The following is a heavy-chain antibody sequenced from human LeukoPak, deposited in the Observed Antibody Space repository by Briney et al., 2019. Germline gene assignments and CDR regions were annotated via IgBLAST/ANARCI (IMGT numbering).Heavy chain of an antibody. D-gene: IGHD2-8*01. V-gene: IGHV3-23*01. J-gene: IGHJ4*02. Sequence: RGSLRLSCVASGITFSNYAASWVRQAPEKGLDWVSVISGSAHKIRYADSVKGRFTISRDNAKNSLYLQMNSLRAEDTAVYYCARSRYCTNGICSYFDYWGQGTLVTVSS. CDR1: GITFSNYA. CDR2: ISGSAHKI. CDR3: ARSRYCTNGICSYFDY.